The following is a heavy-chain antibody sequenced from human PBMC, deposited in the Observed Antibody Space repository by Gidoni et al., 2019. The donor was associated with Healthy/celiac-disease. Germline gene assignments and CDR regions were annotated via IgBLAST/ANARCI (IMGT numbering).Heavy chain of an antibody. D-gene: IGHD3-10*01. Sequence: EVQLVESGGGWVQPGGSLRRSCAASGFTFSTYSRNWVRQAPGKGLEWVSYISSSSSTIYYADSVKGRFTISRDNAKTSLYLQMNSLRDEDTAVYYCARSPLWFGELLFGGQGTLVTVSS. CDR2: ISSSSSTI. CDR1: GFTFSTYS. V-gene: IGHV3-48*02. CDR3: ARSPLWFGELLF. J-gene: IGHJ4*02.